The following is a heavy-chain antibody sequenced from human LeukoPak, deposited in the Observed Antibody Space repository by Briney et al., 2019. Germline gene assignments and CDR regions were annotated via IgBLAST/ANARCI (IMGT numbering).Heavy chain of an antibody. D-gene: IGHD6-6*01. V-gene: IGHV4-59*01. CDR2: IYYSGNT. J-gene: IGHJ6*03. CDR1: GGSISNKY. CDR3: ARDWGVGGRPGYMDV. Sequence: SETLSLTCTVSGGSISNKYWSWIRQPPGKGLEWIGYIYYSGNTNYNPSLKGRVTILVDTSKNQVSLKLSSVTAADTAVYFCARDWGVGGRPGYMDVWGKGTTVTVSS.